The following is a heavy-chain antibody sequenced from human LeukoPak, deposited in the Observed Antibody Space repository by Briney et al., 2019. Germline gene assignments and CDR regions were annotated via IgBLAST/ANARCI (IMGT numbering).Heavy chain of an antibody. CDR2: INHSGST. CDR1: GGFNGYH. Sequence: SETLSLTCAVHGGFNGYHWSWIRQPPGKGLEWIGEINHSGSTNYNPSLKSRVTISVDTSKNQFSLKLSSVTAADTAVYYCAVGYSYGYRGWGQGTLVTVSS. CDR3: AVGYSYGYRG. J-gene: IGHJ4*02. V-gene: IGHV4-34*01. D-gene: IGHD5-18*01.